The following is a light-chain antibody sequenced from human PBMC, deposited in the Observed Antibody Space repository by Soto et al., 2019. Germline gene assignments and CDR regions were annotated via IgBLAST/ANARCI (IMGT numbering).Light chain of an antibody. CDR1: QSVTSSY. Sequence: EIVLTQSPGTLSLSPGERTTLSCRASQSVTSSYLAWYQQKPGQAPRLLIYGASSRATGIPDRFSGSGSGTDFTLTISRLEPEDFALYYCPQYGSSLWTFGQGTKVEIK. CDR3: PQYGSSLWT. CDR2: GAS. J-gene: IGKJ1*01. V-gene: IGKV3-20*01.